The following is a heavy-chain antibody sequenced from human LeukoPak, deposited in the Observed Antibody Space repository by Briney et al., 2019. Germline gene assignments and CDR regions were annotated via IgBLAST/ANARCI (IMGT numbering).Heavy chain of an antibody. CDR3: ASQIRYTYDPNWFHP. J-gene: IGHJ5*02. V-gene: IGHV4-39*01. D-gene: IGHD5-12*01. CDR2: IYYSGNT. CDR1: GGSIAATSYY. Sequence: SETLSLTCSVSGGSIAATSYYWAWIRQPPGKGLEWIGSIYYSGNTNYDPSLQSRVTISVDTSKNQFSLSLSSVTAADTAVYYCASQIRYTYDPNWFHPWGQGTLVTVSS.